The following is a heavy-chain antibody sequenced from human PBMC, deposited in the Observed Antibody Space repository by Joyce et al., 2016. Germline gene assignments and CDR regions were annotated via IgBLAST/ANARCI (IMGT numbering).Heavy chain of an antibody. J-gene: IGHJ3*01. V-gene: IGHV3-15*01. CDR2: GKSKSQGGTT. D-gene: IGHD2-2*01. CDR3: VTGLCIGTACHWDDAFDV. CDR1: GFSFRNAW. Sequence: EVQLVESGGGLVKPGGSLRLSCAASGFSFRNAWVTWVRQAPGEGLALVGRGKSKSQGGTTDYAAPVKGRFTISRDDSRDTAYLQMNSLKSEDTGVYFCVTGLCIGTACHWDDAFDVWGQGTMVTVSS.